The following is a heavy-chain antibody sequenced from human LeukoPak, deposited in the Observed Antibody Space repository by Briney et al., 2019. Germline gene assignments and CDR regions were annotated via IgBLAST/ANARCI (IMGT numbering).Heavy chain of an antibody. CDR2: ISAYNGNT. CDR3: ARARTRTRPDAFDI. Sequence: ASVKVSCKASGYTFTSYGISWVRQAPGQGLEWMGWISAYNGNTNYAQKLQGRVTMTTDTSTSTAYMELRSLRSDDTAVYYRARARTRTRPDAFDIWGQGTMVTVSS. CDR1: GYTFTSYG. J-gene: IGHJ3*02. V-gene: IGHV1-18*01. D-gene: IGHD3/OR15-3a*01.